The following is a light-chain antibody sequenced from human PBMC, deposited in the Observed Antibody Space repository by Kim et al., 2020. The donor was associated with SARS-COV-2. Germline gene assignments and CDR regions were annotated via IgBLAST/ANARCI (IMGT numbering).Light chain of an antibody. J-gene: IGKJ1*01. CDR3: QQYNTSPRT. CDR1: QSVSSL. Sequence: GDRVTITCRASQSVSSLLAWYQQKPGQAPNLLIYDASSLKSGVPSRFSGRGSGTEFTLTIRSLQPDDFATYYCQQYNTSPRTFGQGTNVDIK. CDR2: DAS. V-gene: IGKV1-5*01.